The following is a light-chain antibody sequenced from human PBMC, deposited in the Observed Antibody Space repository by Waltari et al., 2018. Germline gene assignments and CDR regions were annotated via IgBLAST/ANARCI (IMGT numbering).Light chain of an antibody. CDR1: QSLLDSDDGNTY. J-gene: IGKJ3*01. CDR2: TLS. V-gene: IGKV2-40*01. CDR3: ST. Sequence: DIVMTQTPLSLPVTPGEPASNSCRSSQSLLDSDDGNTYLDWYLQKPGQSPQLLIYTLSDRASGVPDRFSGSGSGTDFTLKISRVEAEDVGVYSVSTFGPGTKVDIK.